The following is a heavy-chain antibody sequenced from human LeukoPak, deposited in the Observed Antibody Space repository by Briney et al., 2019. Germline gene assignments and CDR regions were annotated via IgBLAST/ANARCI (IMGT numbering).Heavy chain of an antibody. CDR2: IRDRRGDT. V-gene: IGHV3-23*01. CDR3: AKGYRGNYDY. D-gene: IGHD1-26*01. Sequence: GGSLRLSCAASGFTFSSYAMTWVRQAPGKGLEWVSAIRDRRGDTYYADSVKGRFTISRDNSKNTLYLQMNSLRAEDTAVYYCAKGYRGNYDYWGQGTLVTVSS. CDR1: GFTFSSYA. J-gene: IGHJ4*02.